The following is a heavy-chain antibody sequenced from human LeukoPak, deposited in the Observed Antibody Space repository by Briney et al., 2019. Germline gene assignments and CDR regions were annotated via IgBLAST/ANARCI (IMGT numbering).Heavy chain of an antibody. J-gene: IGHJ4*02. CDR1: GFSFGNYA. Sequence: GGSLRLSCAASGFSFGNYAMSWVRQAPGKGLEWVSAISDSGGSTYYADSVKGRFTISRDNSKNTLYVQMNSLRVEDTAVYYCAKIAPWGAVTTTDGFDYWGQGTLVTVSP. CDR3: AKIAPWGAVTTTDGFDY. D-gene: IGHD4-17*01. CDR2: ISDSGGST. V-gene: IGHV3-23*01.